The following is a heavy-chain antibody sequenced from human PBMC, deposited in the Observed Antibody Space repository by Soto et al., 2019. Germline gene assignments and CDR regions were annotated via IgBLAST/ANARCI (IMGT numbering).Heavy chain of an antibody. V-gene: IGHV3-21*01. CDR1: GFTFSSYS. J-gene: IGHJ6*02. CDR3: ARDIYGTGWYPDYYYGMDV. Sequence: GGSLRLSCAASGFTFSSYSMNWVRQGPGKGLEWVSSISISSSCIYYADSVKGRFTISRDNAKNSLYLQMNSLRAEDTAVYYCARDIYGTGWYPDYYYGMDVWGQGTTVTVSS. CDR2: ISISSSCI. D-gene: IGHD6-19*01.